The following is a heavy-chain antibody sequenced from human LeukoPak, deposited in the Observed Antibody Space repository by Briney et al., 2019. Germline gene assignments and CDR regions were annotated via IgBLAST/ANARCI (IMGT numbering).Heavy chain of an antibody. D-gene: IGHD3-10*01. CDR2: IIPIFGTA. Sequence: SVKVSCKASGGTLSSFTISWVRQAPGQGLEWMGGIIPIFGTANYAQKFQGRVKIPADESTRTAYMELSSLRSEDIAVYYCASRGYGSGSYYGSDYWGQGTLVTVSS. V-gene: IGHV1-69*01. CDR1: GGTLSSFT. J-gene: IGHJ4*02. CDR3: ASRGYGSGSYYGSDY.